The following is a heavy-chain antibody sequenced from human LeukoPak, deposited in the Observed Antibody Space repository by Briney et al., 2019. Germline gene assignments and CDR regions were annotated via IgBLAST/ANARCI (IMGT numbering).Heavy chain of an antibody. J-gene: IGHJ4*02. CDR1: GGSISSYY. V-gene: IGHV4-4*07. CDR3: ARANSGYDPFDY. Sequence: SETLSLTCTVSGGSISSYYWNWIRQSAGRGLEWIGRFYTGGSTNYNPSLKSRVTMSVDTSKNQFSLKLTSVIAADTAVYYCARANSGYDPFDYWGQGTLVTVSS. D-gene: IGHD5-12*01. CDR2: FYTGGST.